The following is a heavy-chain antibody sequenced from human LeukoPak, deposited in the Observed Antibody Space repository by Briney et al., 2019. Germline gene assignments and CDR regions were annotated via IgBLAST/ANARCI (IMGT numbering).Heavy chain of an antibody. CDR3: ARDSDYGDLGY. D-gene: IGHD4-17*01. Sequence: GGSLRLSCAASGFSFSGYTINWVRQAPGKGLEWVSVIYSGGSTYYADSVKGRFTISRDNSKNTLYLQMNSLRAEDTAVYYCARDSDYGDLGYWGQGTLVTVSS. CDR1: GFSFSGYT. V-gene: IGHV3-66*01. J-gene: IGHJ4*02. CDR2: IYSGGST.